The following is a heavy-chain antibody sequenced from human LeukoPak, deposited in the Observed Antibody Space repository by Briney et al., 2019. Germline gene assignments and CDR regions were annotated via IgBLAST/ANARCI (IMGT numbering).Heavy chain of an antibody. CDR2: IYYSGTT. V-gene: IGHV4-59*01. D-gene: IGHD3-22*01. CDR1: GGSFSTYY. J-gene: IGHJ4*02. Sequence: SETLSLTCAVSGGSFSTYYWSWIRQPPGKGLEWIGYIYYSGTTNYNPSLRSRVTISVDTSKNQFSLRLSSVTSADTALYYCARENSYYDSSAYYYGSGYFDYWGQGTLVTVSS. CDR3: ARENSYYDSSAYYYGSGYFDY.